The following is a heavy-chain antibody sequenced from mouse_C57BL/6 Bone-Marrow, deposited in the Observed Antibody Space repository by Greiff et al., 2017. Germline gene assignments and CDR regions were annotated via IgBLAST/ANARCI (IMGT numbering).Heavy chain of an antibody. CDR1: GYTFTSYW. Sequence: QVQLQQPGAELVKPGASVKLSCKASGYTFTSYWMQWVKQRPGQGLEWIGEIDPSDSYTNYNQKFKGKATLTVDTSSSTADMQLSSLTSEDSAVYYCAIYFDYWGQGTTLTVSS. J-gene: IGHJ2*01. CDR2: IDPSDSYT. V-gene: IGHV1-50*01. CDR3: AIYFDY.